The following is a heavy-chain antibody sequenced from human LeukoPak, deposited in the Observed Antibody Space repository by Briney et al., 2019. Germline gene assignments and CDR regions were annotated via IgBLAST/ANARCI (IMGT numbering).Heavy chain of an antibody. Sequence: GASVKVSCKASGGTFSKYTISWVRQRPGQGLEWMGGITPLFGTANYAQKFQGRVTITADESASTAYMELSSLRSEDTAVYYCARGGSFIRYFDWLLPYFDYWGQGALVTVSS. CDR3: ARGGSFIRYFDWLLPYFDY. CDR2: ITPLFGTA. D-gene: IGHD3-9*01. CDR1: GGTFSKYT. J-gene: IGHJ4*02. V-gene: IGHV1-69*13.